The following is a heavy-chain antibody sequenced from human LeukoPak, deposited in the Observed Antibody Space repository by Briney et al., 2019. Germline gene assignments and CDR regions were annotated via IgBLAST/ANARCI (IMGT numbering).Heavy chain of an antibody. Sequence: GGSLRLSCAASGFTVSNNYMTWVRQAPGKGLEWVSVIYLGGRTYYADSVKGRFTISRDNSKNTLYLQMNSLRAEDTAVYYCANNLAPPGDTNYWGQGTLATVSS. CDR1: GFTVSNNY. D-gene: IGHD2-21*02. V-gene: IGHV3-53*01. CDR2: IYLGGRT. CDR3: ANNLAPPGDTNY. J-gene: IGHJ4*02.